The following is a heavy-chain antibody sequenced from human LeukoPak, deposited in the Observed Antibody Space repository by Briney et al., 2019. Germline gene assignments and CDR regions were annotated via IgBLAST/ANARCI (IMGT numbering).Heavy chain of an antibody. J-gene: IGHJ4*02. CDR3: AGLRGAVDPFDY. CDR1: GGSISSHF. Sequence: SETLSLTCAVSGGSISSHFWSWIRQPPGKGLEWIGYIYYSGNTNYNSSLNSRVTISVDTSQNHFSLKVRSVTAADTAVYYCAGLRGAVDPFDYWGQGTLVTVSS. V-gene: IGHV4-59*11. CDR2: IYYSGNT. D-gene: IGHD6-19*01.